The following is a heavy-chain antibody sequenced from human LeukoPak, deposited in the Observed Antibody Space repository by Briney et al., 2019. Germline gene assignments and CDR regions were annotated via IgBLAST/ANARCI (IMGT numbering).Heavy chain of an antibody. V-gene: IGHV1-18*01. CDR2: ISAYNGNT. CDR1: GGTFSSYA. D-gene: IGHD2-2*01. CDR3: ARDSLVPAASAFDI. Sequence: ASVKVSCKASGGTFSSYAISWVRQAPGQGLEWMGWISAYNGNTNYAQKLQGRVTMTTDTSTSTAYMELRSLRSDDTAVYYCARDSLVPAASAFDIWGQGTMVTVSS. J-gene: IGHJ3*02.